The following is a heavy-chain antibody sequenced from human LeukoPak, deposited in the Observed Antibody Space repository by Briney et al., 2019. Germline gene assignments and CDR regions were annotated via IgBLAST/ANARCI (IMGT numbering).Heavy chain of an antibody. D-gene: IGHD5-12*01. CDR3: ARYRGIHSGYDFGGWFDP. CDR2: INPSGGST. V-gene: IGHV1-46*01. J-gene: IGHJ5*02. CDR1: GYTFTSYY. Sequence: GASVKVSCKASGYTFTSYYMHWVRQAPGQGLEWMGIINPSGGSTSYAQKFQGRVTMTRDMSTSTVYMELSSLRSEDTAVYYCARYRGIHSGYDFGGWFDPWGQGTLVTVSS.